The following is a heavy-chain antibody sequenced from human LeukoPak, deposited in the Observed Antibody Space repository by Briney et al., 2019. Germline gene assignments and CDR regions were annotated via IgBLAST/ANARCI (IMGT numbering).Heavy chain of an antibody. J-gene: IGHJ4*02. D-gene: IGHD6-19*01. CDR1: GFTFSSYA. Sequence: PGGSLRLSCAASGFTFSSYAVSWVRQAPGKGLEWVSAISGSGGNTYYADSVKGRFTISRDNSKNTLYLQMDSLRAEDTAVYYCAKVLGRSGWQTDYWGQGTLVTVSS. CDR2: ISGSGGNT. CDR3: AKVLGRSGWQTDY. V-gene: IGHV3-23*01.